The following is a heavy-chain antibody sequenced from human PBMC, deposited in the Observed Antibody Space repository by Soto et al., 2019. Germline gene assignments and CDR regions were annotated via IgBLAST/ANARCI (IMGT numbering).Heavy chain of an antibody. V-gene: IGHV1-69*06. CDR1: GGTFSSYA. CDR2: IIPIFGTA. CDR3: AGRCDSTSCLAHFDY. J-gene: IGHJ4*02. Sequence: QVQLVQSGAEVKKPGSSVKVSCKASGGTFSSYAISWVRQAPGQGLEWMGGIIPIFGTANYAQKFQGRVTITADKSTSTAYMELSSLTSEDTAVYYCAGRCDSTSCLAHFDYWGQGTLVTVSS. D-gene: IGHD2-2*01.